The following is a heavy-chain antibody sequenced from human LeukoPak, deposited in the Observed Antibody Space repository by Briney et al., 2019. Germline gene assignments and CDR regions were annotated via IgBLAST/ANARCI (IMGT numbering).Heavy chain of an antibody. CDR2: IHSSEGT. Sequence: SETLSLTCTVSGGSLDGYYWGWIRQPPGKGLECIGYIHSSEGTAHNASLKSRLTISLDTSKNQFSLTLSSVTAADTAVYYCARHVYGEGMVVWGKGTTVTVSS. V-gene: IGHV4-59*08. D-gene: IGHD4-17*01. CDR1: GGSLDGYY. CDR3: ARHVYGEGMVV. J-gene: IGHJ6*04.